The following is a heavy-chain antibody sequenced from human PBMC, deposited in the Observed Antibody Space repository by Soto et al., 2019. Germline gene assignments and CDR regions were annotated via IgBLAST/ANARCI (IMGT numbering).Heavy chain of an antibody. CDR1: GFTFSSYA. CDR2: ISYDGSNK. CDR3: ARDFKPAAARNWFDP. J-gene: IGHJ5*02. Sequence: HPGGSLRLSCAASGFTFSSYAMHWVRQAPGKGLEWVAVISYDGSNKYYADSVKGRFTISRDNSKNTLYLQMNSLRAEDTAVYYCARDFKPAAARNWFDPWGQGTLVTVSS. V-gene: IGHV3-30-3*01. D-gene: IGHD6-13*01.